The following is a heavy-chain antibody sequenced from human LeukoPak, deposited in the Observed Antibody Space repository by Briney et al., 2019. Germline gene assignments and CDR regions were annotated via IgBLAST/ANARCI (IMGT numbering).Heavy chain of an antibody. J-gene: IGHJ4*02. D-gene: IGHD6-19*01. V-gene: IGHV3-64D*06. CDR3: VKERTSGWYDFDY. Sequence: GGSLRLSCSASGFTFSSYAMHWVRQAPGKALEYVSRISSNGGSTYYADSVKGRFTISRDNSKNTLYLQMSSLRAEDTAVYYCVKERTSGWYDFDYWGQGTLVTVSS. CDR1: GFTFSSYA. CDR2: ISSNGGST.